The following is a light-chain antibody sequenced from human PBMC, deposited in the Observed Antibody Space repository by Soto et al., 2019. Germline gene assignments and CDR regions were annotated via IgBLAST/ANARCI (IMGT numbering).Light chain of an antibody. Sequence: QSALTQPASVTGSPGQSITISCTGTSSDIGRYDYVSWFQQHPGRAPRLLIYEVINRPSGVSTRFSGSKSGNTASLTISGLQGEDAADFYCCSFTSSKTWVFGGGTKLTVL. CDR1: SSDIGRYDY. J-gene: IGLJ3*02. CDR3: CSFTSSKTWV. V-gene: IGLV2-14*01. CDR2: EVI.